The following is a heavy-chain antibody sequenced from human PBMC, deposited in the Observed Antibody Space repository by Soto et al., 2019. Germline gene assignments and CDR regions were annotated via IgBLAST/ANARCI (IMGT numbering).Heavy chain of an antibody. Sequence: GGSLRLSCAASGFTFSSYGMHWVRQAPGKGLEWVAVIWYDGSNKYYADSVKGRFTISRDNSKNTLYLQMNSLRAEDTAVYYCARAGEIGGIAAKDAFDIWGQGTMVTVSS. CDR3: ARAGEIGGIAAKDAFDI. CDR2: IWYDGSNK. CDR1: GFTFSSYG. V-gene: IGHV3-33*01. D-gene: IGHD6-13*01. J-gene: IGHJ3*02.